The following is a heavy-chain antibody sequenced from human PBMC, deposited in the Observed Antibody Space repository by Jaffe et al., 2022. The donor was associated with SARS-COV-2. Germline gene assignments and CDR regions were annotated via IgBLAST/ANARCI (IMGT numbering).Heavy chain of an antibody. CDR1: GFSFRSYV. D-gene: IGHD3-10*01. V-gene: IGHV3-23*01. CDR2: ISAGGDDT. Sequence: EVQLLESGGGLVQPGGSLTLSCAASGFSFRSYVMTWVRQTPGKGLEWVSVISAGGDDTYYADSVKGRFIISRDNSNNTLYLQMTSLRDDDTAVYYCAKGRVAQATKPNWFDPWGQGTLVSVSS. J-gene: IGHJ5*02. CDR3: AKGRVAQATKPNWFDP.